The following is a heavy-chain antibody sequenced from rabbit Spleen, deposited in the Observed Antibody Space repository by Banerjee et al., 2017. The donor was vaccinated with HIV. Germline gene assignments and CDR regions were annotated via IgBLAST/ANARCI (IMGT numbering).Heavy chain of an antibody. J-gene: IGHJ3*01. CDR2: VDVGSTGFT. CDR3: ARDLAGAIGWNFYL. CDR1: GVSFSFSNY. Sequence: VESGGDLVKPGASLTLTCTASGVSFSFSNYMCWVRQAPGKGLEWIGCVDVGSTGFTYFASWAKGRFTISKTSSTTVTLQMTSLTAADTATYFCARDLAGAIGWNFYLWGQGTLVTVS. D-gene: IGHD4-1*01. V-gene: IGHV1S40*01.